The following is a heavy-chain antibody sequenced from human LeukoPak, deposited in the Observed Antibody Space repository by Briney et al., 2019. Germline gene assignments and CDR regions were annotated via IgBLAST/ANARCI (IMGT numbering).Heavy chain of an antibody. V-gene: IGHV4-31*03. J-gene: IGHJ4*02. CDR1: GGSISSGGYY. Sequence: PSETLSLTCTVSGGSISSGGYYWSWIRQHPGKGLEWMGYIDYSGSTYYNPSLKCRVTISRDTSKNQFSLKLSSVTAADTAVYYCARGLYSIVDYWGQGTLVTVSS. D-gene: IGHD2-8*01. CDR2: IDYSGST. CDR3: ARGLYSIVDY.